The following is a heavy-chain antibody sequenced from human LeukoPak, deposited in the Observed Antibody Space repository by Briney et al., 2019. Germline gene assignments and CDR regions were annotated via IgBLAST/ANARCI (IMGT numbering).Heavy chain of an antibody. Sequence: GGSLRLSCAASGFTFSTYAIHWVRQAPGRGLEWVAVIAHDGWNKYYADSVKGRFTISRDNSNSTLYLQMNSLRAEDTALYYCARDHGSRGWFGYLDNWGQGTLVTVSS. CDR1: GFTFSTYA. CDR3: ARDHGSRGWFGYLDN. V-gene: IGHV3-30*04. D-gene: IGHD6-19*01. J-gene: IGHJ4*02. CDR2: IAHDGWNK.